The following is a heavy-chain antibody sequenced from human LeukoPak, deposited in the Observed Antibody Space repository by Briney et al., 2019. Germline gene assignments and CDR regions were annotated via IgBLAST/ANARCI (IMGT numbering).Heavy chain of an antibody. J-gene: IGHJ4*02. CDR3: ARGRRDGYNSDC. Sequence: GGSLRLSCAASGFTVSSNYMSWVRQAPGKGLEWVSVIYSGGSTYYADSVKGRFTISRDNSKNPLYLQMNSLRAEDTAVYYCARGRRDGYNSDCWGQGTLVTVSS. CDR1: GFTVSSNY. V-gene: IGHV3-53*01. CDR2: IYSGGST. D-gene: IGHD5-24*01.